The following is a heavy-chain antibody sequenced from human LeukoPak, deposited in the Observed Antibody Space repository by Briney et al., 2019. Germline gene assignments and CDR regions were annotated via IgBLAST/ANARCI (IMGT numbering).Heavy chain of an antibody. V-gene: IGHV3-23*01. Sequence: GGSLRLSCAASGFTFSTYAMSWVRQAPGKGLEWVSTLSSSGRSTYYADSVKGRFTISRDNSKNTLYLQMNSLRAEDTAVYYCAKDGGITMIVVVLYYFDYWGQGTLVTVSS. CDR1: GFTFSTYA. J-gene: IGHJ4*02. D-gene: IGHD3-22*01. CDR3: AKDGGITMIVVVLYYFDY. CDR2: LSSSGRST.